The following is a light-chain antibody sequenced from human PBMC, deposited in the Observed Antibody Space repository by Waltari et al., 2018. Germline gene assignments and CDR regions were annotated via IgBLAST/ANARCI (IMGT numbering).Light chain of an antibody. CDR3: NSFTSSSTWV. J-gene: IGLJ3*02. Sequence: QSALTQPASVSGSPGQSITISCTGTSNDVGGYNYVSWYQQHPGKAPKLMIFDVKDRPSGVSNRFSGSKSGNTASLTISGLQAEDEADYYCNSFTSSSTWVFGGGTKLTVL. V-gene: IGLV2-14*01. CDR1: SNDVGGYNY. CDR2: DVK.